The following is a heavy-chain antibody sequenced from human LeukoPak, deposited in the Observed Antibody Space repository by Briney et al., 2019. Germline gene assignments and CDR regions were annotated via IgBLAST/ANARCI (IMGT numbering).Heavy chain of an antibody. V-gene: IGHV3-53*01. CDR2: ISGVNT. CDR1: GFTVSSNY. CDR3: ARDPNGNYVGAFDFQR. D-gene: IGHD4-17*01. J-gene: IGHJ1*01. Sequence: GGSLRLSCAASGFTVSSNYMSWVRQAPGKGLEWVSSISGVNTHYADSVKGRFSISRDNYKNTLYLQMSSLRAEDTAVYYCARDPNGNYVGAFDFQRWGQGTLVTVSS.